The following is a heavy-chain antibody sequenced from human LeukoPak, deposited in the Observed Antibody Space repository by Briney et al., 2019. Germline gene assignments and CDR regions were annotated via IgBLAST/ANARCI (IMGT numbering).Heavy chain of an antibody. D-gene: IGHD6-6*01. CDR1: GGSFSGYY. J-gene: IGHJ4*02. CDR2: INHSGST. V-gene: IGHV4-34*01. CDR3: ARQTFIAARCFDY. Sequence: SETLSLTCAVYGGSFSGYYWSWIRQPPGKGLEWIGEINHSGSTNYNPSLKSRVTISVDTSKNQFSLKLSSVTAADTAVYYCARQTFIAARCFDYWGQGTLVTVSS.